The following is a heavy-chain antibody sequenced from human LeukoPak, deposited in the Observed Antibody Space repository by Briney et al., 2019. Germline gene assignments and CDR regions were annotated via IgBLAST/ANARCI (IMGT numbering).Heavy chain of an antibody. CDR3: ARGLITIFGVVTPFDY. J-gene: IGHJ4*02. D-gene: IGHD3-3*01. Sequence: GESLKISCAGSGYTFTSYWIAWVRQMPGRGLEWMGIIYPSDSDTRYSPSFQGQVTISADKSISTAYLQWSSLKASDTAMYYCARGLITIFGVVTPFDYWGQGTLVTVSS. CDR1: GYTFTSYW. V-gene: IGHV5-51*01. CDR2: IYPSDSDT.